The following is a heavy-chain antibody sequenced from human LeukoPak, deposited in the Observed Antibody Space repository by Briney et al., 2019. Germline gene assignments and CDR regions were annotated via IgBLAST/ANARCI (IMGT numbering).Heavy chain of an antibody. J-gene: IGHJ5*02. CDR2: ISGSGGST. CDR1: GFTFRSYA. Sequence: PGGSLRLSCAASGFTFRSYAMTWVRQAPGKGLEWVPGISGSGGSTSYADSVKGRFTISRDNSKNTLYLQMNSLRAEDTAVYYCAKDVVSVATSWFDPWGQGTLVTVSS. CDR3: AKDVVSVATSWFDP. D-gene: IGHD5-12*01. V-gene: IGHV3-23*01.